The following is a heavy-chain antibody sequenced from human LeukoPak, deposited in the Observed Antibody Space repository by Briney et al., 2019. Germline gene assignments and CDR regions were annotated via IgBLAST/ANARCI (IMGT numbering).Heavy chain of an antibody. D-gene: IGHD6-19*01. J-gene: IGHJ4*02. CDR2: FDPEDGET. CDR3: VTEGGYSSGWYYFDY. Sequence: GASVKVSCKVSGYTLTELSMHWVRQAPGKGLEWMGGFDPEDGETIYAQKFQGRVTMTEDTSTDTAYMELSSLRSEDTAVYYCVTEGGYSSGWYYFDYWGQGTLVTVSS. CDR1: GYTLTELS. V-gene: IGHV1-24*01.